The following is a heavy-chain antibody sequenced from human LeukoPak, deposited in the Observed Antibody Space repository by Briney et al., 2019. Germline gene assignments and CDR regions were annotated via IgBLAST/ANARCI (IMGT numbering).Heavy chain of an antibody. CDR3: AREDDSSGYHGAFDI. CDR1: GGSISSYY. D-gene: IGHD3-22*01. V-gene: IGHV4-4*07. Sequence: SETLSLTCTVSGGSISSYYWSWIRQPAGKGLEWIGRIYTSGSTNYKPSLKSRVTMSVDTSKNQFSLRLSSVTAADTAVYYCAREDDSSGYHGAFDIWGQGTMVTVSS. J-gene: IGHJ3*02. CDR2: IYTSGST.